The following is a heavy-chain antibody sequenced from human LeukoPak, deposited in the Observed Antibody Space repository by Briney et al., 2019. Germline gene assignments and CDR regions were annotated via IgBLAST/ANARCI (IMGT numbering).Heavy chain of an antibody. D-gene: IGHD2-2*01. J-gene: IGHJ4*02. CDR2: ISGSGGST. Sequence: PGGSLRLSCAASGFTFGSYAMSWVRQAPGKGLEWVSAISGSGGSTYYADSVKGRFTISRDNSKNTLYLQMNSLRAEDTVLYYCAKDCTSTNCYVDYWGQGTLVTVSS. CDR1: GFTFGSYA. CDR3: AKDCTSTNCYVDY. V-gene: IGHV3-23*01.